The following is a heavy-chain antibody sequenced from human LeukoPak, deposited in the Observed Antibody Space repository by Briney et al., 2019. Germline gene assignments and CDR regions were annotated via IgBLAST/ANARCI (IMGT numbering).Heavy chain of an antibody. CDR3: AGATPYSSGWPRFDY. J-gene: IGHJ4*02. Sequence: PSETLSLTCSVSGGSITSYYWSWIRQPPGKGLEWIGYVYSTGTTNYNPSLESRVTMSVNTSKNQFSLKMSSVTAADTAVYYCAGATPYSSGWPRFDYWGQGTLVTVSS. D-gene: IGHD6-19*01. CDR2: VYSTGTT. CDR1: GGSITSYY. V-gene: IGHV4-59*01.